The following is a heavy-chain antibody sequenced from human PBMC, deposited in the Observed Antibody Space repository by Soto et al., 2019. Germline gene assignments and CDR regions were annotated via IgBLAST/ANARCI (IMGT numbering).Heavy chain of an antibody. V-gene: IGHV3-30*18. D-gene: IGHD3-3*01. J-gene: IGHJ6*02. CDR1: GFTFSSYC. CDR2: ISYDGSNK. Sequence: LRLSCAASGFTFSSYCMHWVRQAPGKGLEWVAVISYDGSNKYYADSVKGRFTISRDNSKNTLYLQMNSLRAEDTAVYYCAKDLEWLPTNYYYYGMDVWGQGTTVTVSS. CDR3: AKDLEWLPTNYYYYGMDV.